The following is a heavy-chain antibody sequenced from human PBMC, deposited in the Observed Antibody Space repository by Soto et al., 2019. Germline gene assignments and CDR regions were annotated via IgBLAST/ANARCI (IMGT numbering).Heavy chain of an antibody. V-gene: IGHV1-18*01. CDR3: AMVDVYVTPSPQDV. CDR1: GYTYTRYG. J-gene: IGHJ6*02. Sequence: ASVKVSCKASGYTYTRYGIGWARQAPGQGLEWMGWINTYNGNTNYAQNVQGRVTLTTDTSTSTAYMELRSLRSNDTAIYYCAMVDVYVTPSPQDVWGQGTTVTVSS. D-gene: IGHD3-16*01. CDR2: INTYNGNT.